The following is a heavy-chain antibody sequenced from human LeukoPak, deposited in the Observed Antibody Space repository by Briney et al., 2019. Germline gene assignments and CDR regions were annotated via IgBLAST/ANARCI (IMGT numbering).Heavy chain of an antibody. CDR2: INPNSGGT. Sequence: ASVKVSCKASGYTFTGYYMHWVRQAPGQGLEWMGWINPNSGGTNYAQKFQGRVTMTRDTSISTAYMELSRLRSDDTAVYYCARAVAGMWVVDYWGQGTLVTVSS. V-gene: IGHV1-2*02. J-gene: IGHJ4*02. CDR3: ARAVAGMWVVDY. D-gene: IGHD6-19*01. CDR1: GYTFTGYY.